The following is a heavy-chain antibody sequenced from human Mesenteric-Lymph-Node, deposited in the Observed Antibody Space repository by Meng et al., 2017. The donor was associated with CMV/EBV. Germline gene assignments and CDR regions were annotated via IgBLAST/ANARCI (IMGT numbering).Heavy chain of an antibody. CDR1: GGTITTNNY. CDR2: IYSSGST. Sequence: SETLSLTCAVSGGTITTNNYCGWIRQPRGKLLEGFGTIYSSGSTYYSTSLKSRVTISLDTSKNQSSLNLSSVTAADTAVYYCARPRYQYESGAYYAYWFDPWGQGTLVTVSS. J-gene: IGHJ5*02. D-gene: IGHD3-22*01. CDR3: ARPRYQYESGAYYAYWFDP. V-gene: IGHV4-39*01.